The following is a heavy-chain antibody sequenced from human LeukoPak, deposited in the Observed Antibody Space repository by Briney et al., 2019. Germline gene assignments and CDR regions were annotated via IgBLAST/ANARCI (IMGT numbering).Heavy chain of an antibody. V-gene: IGHV4-39*07. CDR1: GGSISSSSYY. D-gene: IGHD3-22*01. J-gene: IGHJ1*01. CDR3: ARDGHRYYDSSGNNAEYFQH. CDR2: IYYSGST. Sequence: SETLSLTCTVSGGSISSSSYYWGWIRQPPGKGLEWIGSIYYSGSTYYNPSLKSRVTISVDTSKNQFSLKLSSVTAADTAVYYCARDGHRYYDSSGNNAEYFQHWGQGTLVTVSS.